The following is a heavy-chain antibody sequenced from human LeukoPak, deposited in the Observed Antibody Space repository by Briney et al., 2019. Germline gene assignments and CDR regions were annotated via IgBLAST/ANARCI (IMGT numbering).Heavy chain of an antibody. Sequence: SETLSLTCTVSGGSISSSSYYWGWIRQPPGKGLEWIGSIYYSGSTYYNPSLKSRVTISVDTSKNQFSLKLSSVTAADTAVYYCARDKAALGTLDWGQGTLVIVSS. CDR3: ARDKAALGTLD. CDR1: GGSISSSSYY. D-gene: IGHD6-13*01. V-gene: IGHV4-39*07. CDR2: IYYSGST. J-gene: IGHJ4*02.